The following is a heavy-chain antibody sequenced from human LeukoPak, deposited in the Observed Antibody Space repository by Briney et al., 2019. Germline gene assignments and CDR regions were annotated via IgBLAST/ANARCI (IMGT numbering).Heavy chain of an antibody. D-gene: IGHD3-22*01. CDR1: GFTFSDYA. J-gene: IGHJ4*02. CDR2: ISGSGGSI. V-gene: IGHV3-23*01. CDR3: TARGPDSGSSVAY. Sequence: GGSLRLSCAASGFTFSDYAMSWVRQAPGKGLGWVSVISGSGGSIYYADSVKGRFTISRDNSKNTLYLQINSLKTEDTAVYYCTARGPDSGSSVAYWGQGTLVTVSS.